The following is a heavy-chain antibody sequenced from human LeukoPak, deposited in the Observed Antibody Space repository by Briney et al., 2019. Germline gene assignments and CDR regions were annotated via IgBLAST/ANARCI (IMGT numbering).Heavy chain of an antibody. Sequence: PSETLSLTCTASGGSISSDCWSWIRQPPGKGLEWIGYIHYSGSTNYNPSLKRRVTLSLDRSKNQVSLKLISVTAADTAVYYCARENSRAGYTVFDYWGQGTLVGVSS. CDR2: IHYSGST. J-gene: IGHJ4*02. V-gene: IGHV4-59*01. D-gene: IGHD5-24*01. CDR1: GGSISSDC. CDR3: ARENSRAGYTVFDY.